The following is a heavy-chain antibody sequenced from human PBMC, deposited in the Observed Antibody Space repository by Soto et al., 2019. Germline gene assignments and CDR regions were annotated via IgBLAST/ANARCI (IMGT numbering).Heavy chain of an antibody. V-gene: IGHV3-21*02. CDR1: GFAFNTYS. CDR2: INEDSTYI. J-gene: IGHJ6*03. Sequence: EVQLVESGGGLVKPGGSLRLSCTASGFAFNTYSMNWVRQAPGKGLEWVSSINEDSTYIYYADSLRGRITISRDNAKDSLFLQMNSLRRDDTAVYYCVRDLGRYFRSGYMDLWGDGATVTVSS. CDR3: VRDLGRYFRSGYMDL. D-gene: IGHD3-9*01.